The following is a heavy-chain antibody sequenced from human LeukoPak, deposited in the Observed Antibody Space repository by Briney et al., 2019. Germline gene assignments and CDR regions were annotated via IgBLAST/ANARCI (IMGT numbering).Heavy chain of an antibody. CDR1: RFTFSSYS. D-gene: IGHD4-17*01. V-gene: IGHV3-21*01. CDR3: ARDDGDYAHPVDY. CDR2: ISSSSSYI. J-gene: IGHJ4*02. Sequence: GGSLRLSCAASRFTFSSYSMNWVRQAPGKGLEWVSSISSSSSYIYYADSVKGRFTISRDNAKNSLYLQMNSLRAEDTAVYYCARDDGDYAHPVDYWGQGTLVAVSS.